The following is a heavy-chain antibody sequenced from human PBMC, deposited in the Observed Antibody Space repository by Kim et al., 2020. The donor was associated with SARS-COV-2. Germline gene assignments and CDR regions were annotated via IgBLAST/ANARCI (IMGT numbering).Heavy chain of an antibody. Sequence: GGSLRLSCAASGFTFSNAWMSWVRQAPGKGLEWVGRIKSKTDGGTTDYAAPVKGRFTISRDDSKNTLYLQMNSLKTEDTAVYYCEGRFSLSNWGYWGQGTLVTVSS. D-gene: IGHD3-16*01. CDR1: GFTFSNAW. CDR2: IKSKTDGGTT. CDR3: EGRFSLSNWGY. J-gene: IGHJ4*02. V-gene: IGHV3-15*01.